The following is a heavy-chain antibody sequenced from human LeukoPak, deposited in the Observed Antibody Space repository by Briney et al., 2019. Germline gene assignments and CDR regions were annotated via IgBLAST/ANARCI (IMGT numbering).Heavy chain of an antibody. CDR1: GGSISSYY. CDR3: ARDLRGRYSGYDGLEY. J-gene: IGHJ4*02. D-gene: IGHD5-12*01. V-gene: IGHV4-59*12. Sequence: PSETLSLTCTVSGGSISSYYWSWIRQPPGKGLEWIGYIYYSGSTSYNPSLKSRVTISVDTSKNQFSLKLSSVTAADTAVYYCARDLRGRYSGYDGLEYWGQGTLVTVSS. CDR2: IYYSGST.